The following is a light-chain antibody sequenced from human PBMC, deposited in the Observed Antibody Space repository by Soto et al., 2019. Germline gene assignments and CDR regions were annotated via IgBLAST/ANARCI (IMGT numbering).Light chain of an antibody. CDR3: QQYLSSPTWT. CDR2: GAS. J-gene: IGKJ1*01. V-gene: IGKV3-20*01. Sequence: EIVLTQSPGTLSLSPGEKATLSCRAIQSVSNNYLAWYQQKPGQAPRLLIYGASSRATGIPDRFSGSGSGTDFTLTISRLEPEDSALYYCQQYLSSPTWTFGQGTKVEI. CDR1: QSVSNNY.